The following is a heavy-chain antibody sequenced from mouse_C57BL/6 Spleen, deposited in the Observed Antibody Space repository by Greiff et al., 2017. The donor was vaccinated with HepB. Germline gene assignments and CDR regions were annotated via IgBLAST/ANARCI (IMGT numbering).Heavy chain of an antibody. CDR3: ARWGYDYDFDY. Sequence: VQLQQPGAELVKPGASVKLSCKASGYTFTSYWMQWVKQRPGQGLEWIGEIDPSDIYTNYNQKFKGKATLTVDTSSSTAYMQLSSLTSEDSAVYYCARWGYDYDFDYWGQGTTLTVSS. CDR2: IDPSDIYT. D-gene: IGHD2-4*01. CDR1: GYTFTSYW. J-gene: IGHJ2*01. V-gene: IGHV1-50*01.